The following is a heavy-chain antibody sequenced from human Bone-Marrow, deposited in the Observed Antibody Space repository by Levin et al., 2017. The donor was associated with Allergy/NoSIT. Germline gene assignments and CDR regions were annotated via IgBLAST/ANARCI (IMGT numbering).Heavy chain of an antibody. CDR3: ARGRPITLFGAIITPRGAYFDS. D-gene: IGHD3-3*01. CDR2: INHSGST. V-gene: IGHV4-34*01. J-gene: IGHJ4*02. CDR1: GGSFSGYQ. Sequence: SETLSLTCAVYGGSFSGYQWSWIRQPPGKGLEWIGDINHSGSTNYNPSLKSRVTISVDTSKNQFSLKLTSVTAAATAVYYCARGRPITLFGAIITPRGAYFDSWGQGTLVTVSS.